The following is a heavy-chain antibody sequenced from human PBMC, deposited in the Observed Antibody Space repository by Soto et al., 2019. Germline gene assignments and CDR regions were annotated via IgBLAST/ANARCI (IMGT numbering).Heavy chain of an antibody. Sequence: QVQLVQSGAEVKEPGSSVRVSCKASGGTFDNFIMNWVRQTPGRGLEWMGVIVPMLGTPTYAEKFKGRVTISAPGSMSTMYMEVTSLRSEDTAIYYCARNGTYSSSLSQYSGMDVWGQGNTVTVSS. CDR2: IVPMLGTP. J-gene: IGHJ6*02. CDR1: GGTFDNFI. D-gene: IGHD1-26*01. CDR3: ARNGTYSSSLSQYSGMDV. V-gene: IGHV1-69*01.